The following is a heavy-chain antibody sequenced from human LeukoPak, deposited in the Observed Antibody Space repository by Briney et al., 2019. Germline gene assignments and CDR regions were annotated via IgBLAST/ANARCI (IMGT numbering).Heavy chain of an antibody. D-gene: IGHD2-2*02. V-gene: IGHV3-23*01. J-gene: IGHJ6*03. CDR1: GFTFSDYA. Sequence: GGSLRLSCAASGFTFSDYAMSWVRQAPGKGLEWVSSISASGGSTYYTDSVKGRFTISRDNSKNTLYLQMNSLRAEDTAVHYCAKMGFMENAYCSSTSCYTNYYYMDVWGKGTTVTVSS. CDR3: AKMGFMENAYCSSTSCYTNYYYMDV. CDR2: ISASGGST.